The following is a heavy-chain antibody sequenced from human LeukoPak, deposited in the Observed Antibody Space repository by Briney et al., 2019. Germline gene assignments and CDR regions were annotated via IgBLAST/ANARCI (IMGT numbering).Heavy chain of an antibody. D-gene: IGHD3-3*01. CDR3: ARHGRYDFWSGYYTYFDY. J-gene: IGHJ4*02. CDR2: IYYSGST. V-gene: IGHV4-39*01. CDR1: GGSISSSSYY. Sequence: SETLSLTCTVSGGSISSSSYYSGWIRQPPGKGLEWIGSIYYSGSTYYNPSLKSRVTISVDTSKNQFSLKLSSVTAADTAVYYCARHGRYDFWSGYYTYFDYWGQGILVTVSS.